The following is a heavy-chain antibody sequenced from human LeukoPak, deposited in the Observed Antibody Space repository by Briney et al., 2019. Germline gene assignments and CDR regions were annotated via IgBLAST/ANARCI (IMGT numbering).Heavy chain of an antibody. CDR2: INPESGGT. CDR3: ARISRGRYHFDS. J-gene: IGHJ4*02. V-gene: IGHV1-2*02. D-gene: IGHD6-19*01. Sequence: ASVKVSCKASGFTFTGYNIQWVRQAPGQGPEWMGWINPESGGTDYALKFRGRVSMTRDTSISTAYLDLSRLISDDTAVYYCARISRGRYHFDSWGQGTLVTVSS. CDR1: GFTFTGYN.